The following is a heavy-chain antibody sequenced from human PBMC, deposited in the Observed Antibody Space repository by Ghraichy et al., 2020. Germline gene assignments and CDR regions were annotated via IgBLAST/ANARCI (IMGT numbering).Heavy chain of an antibody. J-gene: IGHJ4*02. CDR2: ISGSGGST. Sequence: LSLTCAASGFTFSSYAMSWVRQPPGKGLEWVSAISGSGGSTYYADSEKGRFTISRDNSKNTLYVQMNSLRAEDTAVYYCASLGEGYVWGSYSHYWGQGTLVTVSS. CDR1: GFTFSSYA. CDR3: ASLGEGYVWGSYSHY. D-gene: IGHD3-16*01. V-gene: IGHV3-23*01.